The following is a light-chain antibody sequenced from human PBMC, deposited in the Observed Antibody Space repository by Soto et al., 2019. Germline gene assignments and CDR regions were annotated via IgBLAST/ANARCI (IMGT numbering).Light chain of an antibody. CDR3: QQYNNWPWT. Sequence: EVVMTQFPAALSVSPGERATLSCRASQNIGSNLAWYQHKHAQAPRLLIYGASTRATGIPARFSGSGSGTEFTLTISSLQSEDFAVYYCQQYNNWPWTFGQGTKVDIK. J-gene: IGKJ1*01. CDR1: QNIGSN. V-gene: IGKV3-15*01. CDR2: GAS.